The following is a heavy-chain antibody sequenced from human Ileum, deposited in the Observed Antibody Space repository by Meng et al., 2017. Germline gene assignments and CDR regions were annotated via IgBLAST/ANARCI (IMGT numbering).Heavy chain of an antibody. CDR2: ISYDGSNK. V-gene: IGHV3-30*01. CDR1: GFTFSSYA. J-gene: IGHJ4*02. Sequence: EQVVESGGGLVQPGRSLRLSCAASGFTFSSYAMHWVRQAPGKGLEWVAVISYDGSNKYYADSVKGRFTISRDNSKNTLYLQMNSLRAEDTAVYYCARSLGYGDYWSYWGQGTLVTVSS. D-gene: IGHD4-17*01. CDR3: ARSLGYGDYWSY.